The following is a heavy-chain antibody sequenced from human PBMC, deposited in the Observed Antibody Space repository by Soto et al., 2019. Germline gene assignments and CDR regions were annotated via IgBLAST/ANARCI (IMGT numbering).Heavy chain of an antibody. J-gene: IGHJ6*03. D-gene: IGHD3-3*01. V-gene: IGHV3-7*01. CDR2: IKQDGSQM. Sequence: EVQLVASGGDLVQPGGSLRLSCAGSGFTLSNYWMSWVRQAPGKGPEWVANIKQDGSQMYYVDSVKGRFTISRDNAKNSLYLQMNSLRAEDTAVYYCARVPGITIFGVYYYFMDVWGKGTALTVSS. CDR3: ARVPGITIFGVYYYFMDV. CDR1: GFTLSNYW.